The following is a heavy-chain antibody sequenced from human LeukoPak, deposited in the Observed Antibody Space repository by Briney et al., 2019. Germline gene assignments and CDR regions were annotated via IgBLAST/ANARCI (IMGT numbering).Heavy chain of an antibody. CDR2: IYYSGST. J-gene: IGHJ4*02. D-gene: IGHD2-21*02. CDR1: GGSISSSSYY. V-gene: IGHV4-39*07. Sequence: ASETLPLTCTVSGGSISSSSYYWGWIRQPPGKGLEWIGSIYYSGSTYYNPSLKSRVTISVDTSKNQFSLKLSSVTAADTAVYYCARDAYCGGDCYSTYWGQGTLVTVSS. CDR3: ARDAYCGGDCYSTY.